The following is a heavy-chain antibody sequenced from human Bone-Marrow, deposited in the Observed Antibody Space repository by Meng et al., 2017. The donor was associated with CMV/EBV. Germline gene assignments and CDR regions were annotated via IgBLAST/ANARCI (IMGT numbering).Heavy chain of an antibody. D-gene: IGHD1-1*01. CDR2: IWYDGSNK. Sequence: GESLKISCAASGFTFSSYGMHWVRQAPGKGLEWVAVIWYDGSNKYYADSVKGRFTISRDNSKNTLYLQMNSLRAEDTAVYYCAKGYPGYYYGMDVWGQGTTVTVSS. V-gene: IGHV3-33*06. J-gene: IGHJ6*02. CDR3: AKGYPGYYYGMDV. CDR1: GFTFSSYG.